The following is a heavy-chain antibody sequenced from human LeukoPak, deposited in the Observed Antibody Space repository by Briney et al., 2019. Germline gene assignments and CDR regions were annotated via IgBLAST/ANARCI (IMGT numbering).Heavy chain of an antibody. V-gene: IGHV1-3*01. D-gene: IGHD3-9*01. CDR2: INGDNGNT. J-gene: IGHJ5*02. CDR1: GYTCTTYA. CDR3: ARAPYDILTGYSLKWFDP. Sequence: ASVKVSCKASGYTCTTYAMHWVRQASGQRLEWMGWINGDNGNTKYSQKFQGRVTITRDTSAYTAYMELRSLSSADTAVYFCARAPYDILTGYSLKWFDPWGQGTLVTVSS.